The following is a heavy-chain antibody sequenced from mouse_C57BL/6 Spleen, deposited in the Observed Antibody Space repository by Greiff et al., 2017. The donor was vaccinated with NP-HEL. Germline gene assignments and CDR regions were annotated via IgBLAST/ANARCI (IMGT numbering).Heavy chain of an antibody. D-gene: IGHD1-1*01. Sequence: QVQLQQSGAELARPGASVKMSCKASGYTFTSYTMHWVKQRPGQGLEWIGYINPSSGYTKYNQKFKDKATLTADKSSSTAYMQLSSLTSEDSAVYYCARGETTVVATGYYAMDYWGQGTSVTVSS. V-gene: IGHV1-4*01. J-gene: IGHJ4*01. CDR3: ARGETTVVATGYYAMDY. CDR1: GYTFTSYT. CDR2: INPSSGYT.